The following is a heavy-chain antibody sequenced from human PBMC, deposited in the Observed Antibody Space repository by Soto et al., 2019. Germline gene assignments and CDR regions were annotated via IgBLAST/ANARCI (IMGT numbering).Heavy chain of an antibody. CDR3: ARDPAVGAFTGFDY. CDR2: ISAYNGNT. CDR1: GYTFTSYG. D-gene: IGHD1-26*01. V-gene: IGHV1-18*01. J-gene: IGHJ4*02. Sequence: QIQLVQSGAEVKKPGASVKVSCKASGYTFTSYGFSWVRQAPGQGLEWMGWISAYNGNTNYAQKFQGRVTMTTDTYTSTAYLELRSLRSDDTAVYYCARDPAVGAFTGFDYWGQGTLVTVSS.